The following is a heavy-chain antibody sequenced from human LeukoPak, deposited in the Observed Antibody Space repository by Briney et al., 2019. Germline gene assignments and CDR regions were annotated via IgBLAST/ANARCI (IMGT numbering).Heavy chain of an antibody. CDR1: GGSTSSGSHY. D-gene: IGHD3-10*01. Sequence: SETLSLTCTVSGGSTSSGSHYWSWIRQPAGKGLEWIGRIYTSGSTNYNPSLKSRVTISIDTSKNQFSLKLSSVTAADTAVYYCARDGWFAESRYIDLWGRGTLVTVSS. CDR2: IYTSGST. CDR3: ARDGWFAESRYIDL. J-gene: IGHJ2*01. V-gene: IGHV4-61*02.